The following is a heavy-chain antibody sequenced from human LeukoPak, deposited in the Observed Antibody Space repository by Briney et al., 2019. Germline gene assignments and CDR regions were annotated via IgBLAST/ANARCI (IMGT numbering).Heavy chain of an antibody. CDR3: ARDHGSSQWLVLDFDY. CDR1: GFTFSSYG. CDR2: IWYDGSNK. J-gene: IGHJ4*02. D-gene: IGHD2-21*01. V-gene: IGHV3-33*01. Sequence: GGSLRLSCAASGFTFSSYGMHWVRQAPGKGLEWVAVIWYDGSNKYYADSVKGRFTISRDNSKNTLYLQMNSLRAEDTAVYYCARDHGSSQWLVLDFDYWGQGTLVTVSS.